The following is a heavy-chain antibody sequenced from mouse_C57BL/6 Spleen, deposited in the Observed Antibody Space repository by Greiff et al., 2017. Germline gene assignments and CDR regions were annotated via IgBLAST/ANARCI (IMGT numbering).Heavy chain of an antibody. D-gene: IGHD1-1*01. CDR3: TPYYYGSSSSLFAY. J-gene: IGHJ3*01. Sequence: VQLKESGAELVKPGASVKLSCTASGFNIKDYYMHWVKQRTEQGLEWIGRIDPEDGETKYAPKFQGKATITADTSSNTAYLQLSSLTSADTAVYYCTPYYYGSSSSLFAYWGQGTLVTVSA. CDR2: IDPEDGET. CDR1: GFNIKDYY. V-gene: IGHV14-2*01.